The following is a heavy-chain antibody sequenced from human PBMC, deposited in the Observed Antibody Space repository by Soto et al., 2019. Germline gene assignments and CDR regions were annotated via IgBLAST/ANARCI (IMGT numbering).Heavy chain of an antibody. CDR2: ISYDGSQK. CDR3: ARAPSNSRHLFDY. CDR1: GFTFRSYA. V-gene: IGHV3-30-3*01. J-gene: IGHJ4*02. Sequence: GGSLRLSCAASGFTFRSYAMHWARQAPGKGLEWVAIISYDGSQKYSADSVKGRFTISRDNSKNTLYLQMNSLRGEDTAVYYCARAPSNSRHLFDYWGQGTLVTVSS. D-gene: IGHD5-18*01.